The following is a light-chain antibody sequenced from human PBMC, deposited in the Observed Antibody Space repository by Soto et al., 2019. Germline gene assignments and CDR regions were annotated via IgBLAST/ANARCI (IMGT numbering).Light chain of an antibody. V-gene: IGLV2-11*01. CDR1: SSDVGRYDY. CDR2: DVS. J-gene: IGLJ3*02. CDR3: CSYAGGHSWV. Sequence: QSALAQPRSVSGSPGQSVTISCTGTSSDVGRYDYVSWYQHRPGKAPKLIINDVSVRPSGVPDRFSGSKSGNTASLTISGLQAEDEADYYCCSYAGGHSWVFGGGTKLTVL.